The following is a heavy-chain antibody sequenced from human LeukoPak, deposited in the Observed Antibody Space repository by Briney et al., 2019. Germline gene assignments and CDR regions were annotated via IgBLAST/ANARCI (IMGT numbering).Heavy chain of an antibody. CDR1: GFTFSSYE. D-gene: IGHD3-9*01. CDR3: ARGQYYDILTGYYGPPFDY. CDR2: INSAGSTI. V-gene: IGHV3-48*03. Sequence: GGSLRLSCAASGFTFSSYEMNWVRQAPGKGLEWVSYINSAGSTIYYADSVEGRFTISRDNAKNSLYLQMNSLRAEDTAVYYYARGQYYDILTGYYGPPFDYWGQGTLITVSS. J-gene: IGHJ4*02.